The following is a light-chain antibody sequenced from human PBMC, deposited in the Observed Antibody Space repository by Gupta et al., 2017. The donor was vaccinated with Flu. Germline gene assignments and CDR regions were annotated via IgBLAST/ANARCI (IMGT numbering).Light chain of an antibody. J-gene: IGLJ1*01. CDR2: RDK. Sequence: TATITGGGKKIGSKNVYRYQQKPDQLPVLVIYRDKNRPAAIPERFSGSNSGTTATLTISRAQAGDEDDYYCQVWYTSTHVFATGTKVTVL. CDR3: QVWYTSTHV. V-gene: IGLV3-9*01. CDR1: KIGSKN.